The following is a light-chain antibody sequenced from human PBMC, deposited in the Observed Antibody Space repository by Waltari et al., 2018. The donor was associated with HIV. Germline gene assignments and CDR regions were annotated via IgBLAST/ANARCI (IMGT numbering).Light chain of an antibody. CDR1: SSAVGGYND. J-gene: IGLJ3*02. CDR3: CSYAGRYTWV. Sequence: QSALTQPRAVSGSPGQSVTISSPGTSSAVGGYNDVSWYQQHPGKAPKLMIYDVPERPSGVPDRFSGSKSGNTASLTISGLQADDVADYYCCSYAGRYTWVFGGGTELTVL. CDR2: DVP. V-gene: IGLV2-11*01.